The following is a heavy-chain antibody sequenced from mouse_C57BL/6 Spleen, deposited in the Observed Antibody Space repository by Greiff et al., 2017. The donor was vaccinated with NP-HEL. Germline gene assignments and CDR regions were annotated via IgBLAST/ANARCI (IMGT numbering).Heavy chain of an antibody. J-gene: IGHJ4*01. CDR2: IDPETGGT. V-gene: IGHV1-15*01. CDR1: GYTFTDYE. CDR3: TRGGLRLRDYAMDD. Sequence: QVQLQQSGAELVRPGASVTLSCKASGYTFTDYEMHWVKQTPVHGLEWIGAIDPETGGTAYNQKFKGKAILTAANSSSTAYMELRSLTSEDSAVDYGTRGGLRLRDYAMDDWGQGTSVTVSS. D-gene: IGHD3-2*02.